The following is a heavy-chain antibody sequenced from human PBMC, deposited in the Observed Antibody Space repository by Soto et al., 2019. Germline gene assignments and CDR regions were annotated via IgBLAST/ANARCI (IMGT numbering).Heavy chain of an antibody. CDR3: AREYYDGMDV. Sequence: QVQLVESGGGLVGPGGSLRLSCAASGFTFSDYYRTWIRQAPGKGREWVSYITGSSDYTNYADSVKGRFTISRDNVKTSLYLQMHSLRAEDTAVYCSAREYYDGMDVWGPGTTVNVSS. CDR2: ITGSSDYT. CDR1: GFTFSDYY. J-gene: IGHJ6*02. V-gene: IGHV3-11*05.